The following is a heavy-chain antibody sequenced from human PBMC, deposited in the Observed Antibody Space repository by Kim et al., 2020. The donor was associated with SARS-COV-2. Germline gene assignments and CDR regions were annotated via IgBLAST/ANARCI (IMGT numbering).Heavy chain of an antibody. CDR2: T. V-gene: IGHV5-10-1*01. D-gene: IGHD4-17*01. Sequence: TNYSPSFQGHVTISADKSISTAYLQWSSLKASDTAMYYCARSLATVTTRPYWGQGTLVTVSS. J-gene: IGHJ4*02. CDR3: ARSLATVTTRPY.